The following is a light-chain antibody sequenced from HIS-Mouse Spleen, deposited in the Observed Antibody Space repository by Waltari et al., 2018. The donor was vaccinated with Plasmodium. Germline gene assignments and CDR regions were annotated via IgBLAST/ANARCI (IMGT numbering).Light chain of an antibody. Sequence: EIVMTQSPATLSVSPGERATLSCRPIPSVSSNLAWYHQKPGQAPRILIYGASTRATGIPARFSGSGSGTEFTLTISSLQSEDVAVYYCQQYNNWSFTFGPGTKVDIK. V-gene: IGKV3-15*01. CDR1: PSVSSN. CDR3: QQYNNWSFT. CDR2: GAS. J-gene: IGKJ3*01.